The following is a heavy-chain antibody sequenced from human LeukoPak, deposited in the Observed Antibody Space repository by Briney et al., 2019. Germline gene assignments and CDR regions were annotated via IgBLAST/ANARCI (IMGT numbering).Heavy chain of an antibody. D-gene: IGHD3-10*01. J-gene: IGHJ4*02. V-gene: IGHV4-59*01. CDR3: ATITMVRGVIFDY. CDR1: GGSFSGYY. Sequence: SETLSLTCAVYGGSFSGYYWSWIRQPPGKGLEWIGYIYYSGSTNYNPSLKSRVTISVDTSKNQFSLKLSSVTAADTAVYYCATITMVRGVIFDYWGQGTLVTVSS. CDR2: IYYSGST.